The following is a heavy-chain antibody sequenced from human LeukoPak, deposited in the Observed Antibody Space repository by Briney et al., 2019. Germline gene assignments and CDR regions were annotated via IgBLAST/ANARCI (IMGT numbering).Heavy chain of an antibody. D-gene: IGHD3-16*01. CDR3: ARVPDWTYVPDY. CDR2: IKSSNT. CDR1: GGSIFSDRFY. Sequence: SETLSLTCTVSGGSIFSDRFYWTWVRQPAGKGLEWIGRIKSSNTNYNPSLKSRVSISLDTSTNQFSLKLSSLTAADTAVYYCARVPDWTYVPDYWGQGTLVTVSS. J-gene: IGHJ4*02. V-gene: IGHV4-61*02.